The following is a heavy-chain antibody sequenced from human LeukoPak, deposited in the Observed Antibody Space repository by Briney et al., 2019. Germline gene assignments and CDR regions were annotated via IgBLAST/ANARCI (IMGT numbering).Heavy chain of an antibody. D-gene: IGHD4-17*01. CDR2: IYYGGST. J-gene: IGHJ4*02. V-gene: IGHV4-31*03. CDR3: ARVYGDYYFDY. Sequence: SQTLSLTCTVSGGSISSGGYYWSWIRQPPGEGLEWIGYIYYGGSTYYSPSLKSRVTISVDTSKNQFSLKLSSVTAADTAVYFCARVYGDYYFDYWGLGTLVTVSS. CDR1: GGSISSGGYY.